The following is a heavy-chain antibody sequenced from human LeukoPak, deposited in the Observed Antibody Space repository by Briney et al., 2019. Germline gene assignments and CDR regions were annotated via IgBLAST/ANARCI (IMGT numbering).Heavy chain of an antibody. CDR1: GFTFRSYE. CDR3: ARVWRGFTASFR. J-gene: IGHJ4*02. Sequence: GGSLRLSCAASGFTFRSYEMNWVRQAPGKGLEWVSYISGTGSAIYYADSVKGRFTVSRDNAKKTLYLQMNSLRPEDTAFYYCARVWRGFTASFRWGQGTLVTVSS. V-gene: IGHV3-48*03. CDR2: ISGTGSAI. D-gene: IGHD3-3*01.